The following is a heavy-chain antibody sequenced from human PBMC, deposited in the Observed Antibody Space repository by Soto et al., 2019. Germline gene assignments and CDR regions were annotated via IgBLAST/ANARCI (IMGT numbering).Heavy chain of an antibody. CDR3: AKDLSPEGYCYIDD. J-gene: IGHJ6*03. CDR2: ISGSGGST. CDR1: GFTFSSYA. Sequence: EVQLLESGGGLVQPGGSLRLSCAASGFTFSSYAMSWVRQAPGKGLEWVSAISGSGGSTYYADSVKGRVTISRDNSKNKLYLQMNSLRAEDTAVYYCAKDLSPEGYCYIDDWGKGTTVTVFS. V-gene: IGHV3-23*01.